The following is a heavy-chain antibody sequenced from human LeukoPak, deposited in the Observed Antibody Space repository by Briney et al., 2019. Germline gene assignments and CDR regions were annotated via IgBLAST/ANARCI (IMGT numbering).Heavy chain of an antibody. CDR3: ARELYGSQAPDY. V-gene: IGHV4-31*03. CDR2: IYYSGST. D-gene: IGHD2-15*01. CDR1: GGSISTYY. J-gene: IGHJ4*02. Sequence: SETLSLTCTVSGGSISTYYWSWIRQHPGKGLEGIGYIYYSGSTYYNPSLKSRVTISVDTSKNQFSLKLSSVTAADTAVYYCARELYGSQAPDYWGQGTLVTVSS.